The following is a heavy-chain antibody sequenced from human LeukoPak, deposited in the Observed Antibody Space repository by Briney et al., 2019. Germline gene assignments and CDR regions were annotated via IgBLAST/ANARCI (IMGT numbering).Heavy chain of an antibody. Sequence: GGSLRLSCAASGFTFSSYGMHWVRQAPGKGLEWVAVISYGGSNKYYADSVKGRFTISRDNSKNTLYLQMNSLRAEDTAVYYCASDCGGDCYSLDYWGQGTLVTVSS. D-gene: IGHD2-21*02. V-gene: IGHV3-30*03. J-gene: IGHJ4*02. CDR1: GFTFSSYG. CDR2: ISYGGSNK. CDR3: ASDCGGDCYSLDY.